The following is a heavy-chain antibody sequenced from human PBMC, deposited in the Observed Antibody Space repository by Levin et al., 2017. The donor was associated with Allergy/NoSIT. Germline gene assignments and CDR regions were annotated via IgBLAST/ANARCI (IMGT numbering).Heavy chain of an antibody. V-gene: IGHV4-61*02. Sequence: SQTLSLTCKVSGGSISSGSYYWSWIRQPAAKGLEWIGRIYRSGSANYNPSLKSRVTISVDTSKNQFSLKLSSVTAADTAVYYCARAEVGSEHWGQGTLVTVSS. D-gene: IGHD3-10*01. J-gene: IGHJ4*02. CDR1: GGSISSGSYY. CDR2: IYRSGSA. CDR3: ARAEVGSEH.